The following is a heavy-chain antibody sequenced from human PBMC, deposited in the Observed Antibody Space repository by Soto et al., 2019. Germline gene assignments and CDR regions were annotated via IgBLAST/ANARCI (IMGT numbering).Heavy chain of an antibody. CDR3: AKLYYCRTTSCDPPDY. Sequence: EVHLLASGGGLVQPGGSLRLSCAASGFTFSNYDMNWVRQAPGKGLEWVSAITGSGGSTYDADSVKGRFTISRDNSKNMLYLQMNSLRAEYTAVYFWAKLYYCRTTSCDPPDYWGQGTLVTVSS. CDR2: ITGSGGST. J-gene: IGHJ4*02. CDR1: GFTFSNYD. D-gene: IGHD2-2*01. V-gene: IGHV3-23*01.